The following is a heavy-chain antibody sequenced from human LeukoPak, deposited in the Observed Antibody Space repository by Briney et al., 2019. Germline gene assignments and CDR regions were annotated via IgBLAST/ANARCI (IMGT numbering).Heavy chain of an antibody. D-gene: IGHD3-22*01. V-gene: IGHV3-7*03. J-gene: IGHJ4*02. CDR3: ARDYYYDSSGYLGY. CDR2: IKQDGSEK. CDR1: GFTFSSYW. Sequence: GGSLRLSCAASGFTFSSYWMSWVRQAPGKGLEWVANIKQDGSEKYYVDSVKGRFTISRDNAKNSLYLQMNSLRAEDTAVYYCARDYYYDSSGYLGYWGQGTLVTVSS.